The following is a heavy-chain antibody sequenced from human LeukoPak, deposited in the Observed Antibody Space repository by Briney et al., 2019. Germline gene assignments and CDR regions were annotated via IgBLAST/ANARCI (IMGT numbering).Heavy chain of an antibody. Sequence: SGPALVKPTQTLTLTCTFSGFSLSTSGMRVSWIRQPPGKALEWLARIDWDDDKFYSTSLKTRLTISKDTSKNQVVLTMTNMDPVDTATYYCARHPNYYYYYMDVWGKGTTVTVSS. CDR2: IDWDDDK. J-gene: IGHJ6*03. V-gene: IGHV2-70*04. CDR1: GFSLSTSGMR. CDR3: ARHPNYYYYYMDV.